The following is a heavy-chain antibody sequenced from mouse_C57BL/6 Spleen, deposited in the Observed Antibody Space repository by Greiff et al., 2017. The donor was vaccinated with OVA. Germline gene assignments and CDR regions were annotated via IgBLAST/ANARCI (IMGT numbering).Heavy chain of an antibody. D-gene: IGHD2-3*01. V-gene: IGHV1-62-2*01. CDR3: ARHECLYAGAMDY. J-gene: IGHJ4*01. CDR1: GYTFTEYT. Sequence: VQLQQSGAELVKPGASVKLSCKASGYTFTEYTIHWVKQRSGPGLEWIGWFYPGRGSIKYTEKFQDKATLTADKSLSTLYMEISRLTSEDSAFYVCARHECLYAGAMDYWGQGTSVTVSS. CDR2: FYPGRGSI.